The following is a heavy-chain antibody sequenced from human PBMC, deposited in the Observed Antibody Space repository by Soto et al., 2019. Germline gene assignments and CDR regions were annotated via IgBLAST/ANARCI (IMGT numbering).Heavy chain of an antibody. CDR2: ISGSGGST. Sequence: GGSLRLSCAASGFTFSSYAMSWVRQAPGKGLEWVSAISGSGGSTYYADSVKGRFTISRDNSKNTLYLQMNSLRAEDTAVYYCAKNAAAGRHYYYYGMDVWGQGTTVTVSS. CDR1: GFTFSSYA. J-gene: IGHJ6*02. D-gene: IGHD6-13*01. CDR3: AKNAAAGRHYYYYGMDV. V-gene: IGHV3-23*01.